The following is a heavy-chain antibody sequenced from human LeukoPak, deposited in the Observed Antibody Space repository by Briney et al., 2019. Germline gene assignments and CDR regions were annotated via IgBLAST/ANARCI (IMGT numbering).Heavy chain of an antibody. CDR1: GGSISSGGYY. J-gene: IGHJ3*02. D-gene: IGHD6-6*01. Sequence: SQTLSLTCTVSGGSISSGGYYWSWIRQHPGKGLEWIGYIYYSGSTYYNPSLKSRVTISVDTSKNQFSLKLSSVTAADTAVYYCARPYSSSSAHAFDIWGQGTMVTVSS. CDR3: ARPYSSSSAHAFDI. CDR2: IYYSGST. V-gene: IGHV4-31*03.